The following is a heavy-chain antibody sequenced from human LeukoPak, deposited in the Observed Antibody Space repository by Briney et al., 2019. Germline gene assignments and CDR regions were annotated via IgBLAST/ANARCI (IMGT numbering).Heavy chain of an antibody. J-gene: IGHJ4*02. D-gene: IGHD2-21*02. V-gene: IGHV1-46*01. Sequence: GASVKVSCKASGYTFTSNYMHWVRQAPGQGLEWMGIINPSAGSTSYAQKFHGRVTMTRDTSTSTVYMELSSLRSEDTAVYYCARERLGKIVVVTAYPDYWGQGTLVTVSS. CDR1: GYTFTSNY. CDR3: ARERLGKIVVVTAYPDY. CDR2: INPSAGST.